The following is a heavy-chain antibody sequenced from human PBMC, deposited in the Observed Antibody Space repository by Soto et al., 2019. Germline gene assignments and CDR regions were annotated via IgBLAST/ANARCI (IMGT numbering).Heavy chain of an antibody. CDR1: GGSISSSSYY. CDR3: ARHHTGGNWYFDL. Sequence: SETLSLTCTVSGGSISSSSYYWGWIRQPPGKGLEWIGSIYYSGSTYYNPSLKSRVTISVATSKNHFSLKRSSVTAADTAVYYCARHHTGGNWYFDLWGRGTLVTVSS. CDR2: IYYSGST. D-gene: IGHD7-27*01. J-gene: IGHJ2*01. V-gene: IGHV4-39*01.